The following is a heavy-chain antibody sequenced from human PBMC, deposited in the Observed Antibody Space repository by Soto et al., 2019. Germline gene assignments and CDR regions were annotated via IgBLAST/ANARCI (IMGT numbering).Heavy chain of an antibody. V-gene: IGHV5-10-1*01. Sequence: PGESLKISCTASGYNFTAFWIHWVRQMPGKALEWLGKIDPSDSYTNYSPSFEGHVTISTDNSITTAYLQWSSLRASDTALYFCARVHKNWFDSWAQGTMVTVSS. J-gene: IGHJ5*01. CDR2: IDPSDSYT. CDR1: GYNFTAFW. CDR3: ARVHKNWFDS.